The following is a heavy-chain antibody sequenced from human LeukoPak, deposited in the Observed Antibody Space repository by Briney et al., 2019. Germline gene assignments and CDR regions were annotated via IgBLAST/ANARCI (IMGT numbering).Heavy chain of an antibody. D-gene: IGHD6-19*01. CDR3: ARVYSSSGWYGSFQH. Sequence: SETLSLTCTVSGGSISSYYWSWIRQPPGKGLEWIGYIYYSGSTNYNPSLNSRVTISVDTSKNQFSLRLISVTAADTAVYYCARVYSSSGWYGSFQHWGQGTLVSVSS. V-gene: IGHV4-59*01. CDR2: IYYSGST. J-gene: IGHJ1*01. CDR1: GGSISSYY.